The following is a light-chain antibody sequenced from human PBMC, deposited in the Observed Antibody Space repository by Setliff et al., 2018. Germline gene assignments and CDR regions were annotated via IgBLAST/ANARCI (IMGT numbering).Light chain of an antibody. CDR1: SSDVGGYNY. J-gene: IGLJ2*01. Sequence: QSALAQPRSVSGSPGQSVTISCTGTSSDVGGYNYVSWYQQHPGEAPKLMIYDVTKRPSGVPDRFSGSKSGNTASPTISGLQAEDETDYYCCSYAGSYTWVFGGGTKGTVL. CDR3: CSYAGSYTWV. CDR2: DVT. V-gene: IGLV2-11*01.